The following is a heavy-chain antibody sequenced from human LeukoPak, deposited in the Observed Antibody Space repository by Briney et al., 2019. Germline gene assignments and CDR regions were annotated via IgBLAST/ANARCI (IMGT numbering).Heavy chain of an antibody. CDR1: GFTFSSYE. CDR2: ISSSGSTI. V-gene: IGHV3-48*03. Sequence: GGSLRPSCAASGFTFSSYEMNWVRHAPGKGLEWVSYISSSGSTIYYADSVKGRFTISRDNAKNSLYLQMNSLRAEDTAVYYCARESRSSGWDYFDYWGQGTPVTVSS. D-gene: IGHD6-19*01. J-gene: IGHJ4*02. CDR3: ARESRSSGWDYFDY.